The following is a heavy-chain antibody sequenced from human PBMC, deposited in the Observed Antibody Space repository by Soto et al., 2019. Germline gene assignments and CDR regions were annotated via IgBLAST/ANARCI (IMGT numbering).Heavy chain of an antibody. CDR1: GGSISSGGYY. D-gene: IGHD3-3*01. CDR3: ASGRITIFGVVIFNYYYYGMDV. Sequence: PSETLSLTCTVSGGSISSGGYYWSWIRHHPGKGLEWIGYIYYSGSTYYNPSLKSRVTISVDTSKNQFSLKLSSVTAADTAVYYCASGRITIFGVVIFNYYYYGMDVWGQGTTVTVSS. V-gene: IGHV4-31*03. CDR2: IYYSGST. J-gene: IGHJ6*02.